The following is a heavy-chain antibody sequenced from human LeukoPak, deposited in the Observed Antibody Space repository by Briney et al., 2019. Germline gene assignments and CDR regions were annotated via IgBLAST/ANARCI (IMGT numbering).Heavy chain of an antibody. D-gene: IGHD4-17*01. V-gene: IGHV3-30-3*01. J-gene: IGHJ6*02. CDR2: ISYDGSNK. Sequence: GRSLRLSCAASGFTFSSYAMHWVRQAPGKGLEWVAVISYDGSNKYYADSVKGRFTISRDNSKNTLYLQMNSLRAEDTAMYYCARATTVTGPDVWGQGTTVTVSS. CDR3: ARATTVTGPDV. CDR1: GFTFSSYA.